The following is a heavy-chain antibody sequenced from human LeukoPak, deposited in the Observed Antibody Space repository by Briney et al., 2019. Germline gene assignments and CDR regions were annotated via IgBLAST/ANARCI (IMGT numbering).Heavy chain of an antibody. J-gene: IGHJ4*01. CDR3: ARGGPAGQTPDY. CDR1: GFTFSSFW. D-gene: IGHD5-12*01. Sequence: GGSLRLSCAASGFTFSSFWMHWVRQAPGEGLVWVSFINNDGSIASYADSVKGRFTISRDNAKNTVYLQMNSLGAEDRAVHYCARGGPAGQTPDYWGHGTLVTVSS. CDR2: INNDGSIA. V-gene: IGHV3-74*01.